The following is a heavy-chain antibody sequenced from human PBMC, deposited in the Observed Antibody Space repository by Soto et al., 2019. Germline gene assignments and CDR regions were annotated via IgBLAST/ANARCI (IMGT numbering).Heavy chain of an antibody. CDR2: MNHTGGT. J-gene: IGHJ5*02. V-gene: IGHV4-34*01. D-gene: IGHD3-3*01. Sequence: PSETLTFTCAVYGGSVNGYYWNWFRQRPGKGLGWIGEMNHTGGTHYNPSLKSRVTMSVDTSKNQFTLRLSSVTAADTAIYYCATRITVFGLLIPPFDPWGQGTQVTVSS. CDR3: ATRITVFGLLIPPFDP. CDR1: GGSVNGYY.